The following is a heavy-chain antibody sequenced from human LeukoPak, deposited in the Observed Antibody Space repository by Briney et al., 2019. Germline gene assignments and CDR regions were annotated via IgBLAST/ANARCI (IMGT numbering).Heavy chain of an antibody. CDR3: ARGEMVYAVQTRFDP. D-gene: IGHD2-8*01. CDR1: GFTFSSYS. J-gene: IGHJ5*02. V-gene: IGHV3-21*01. CDR2: ISSSSYI. Sequence: PGGSLRLSCAASGFTFSSYSMNWVRQAPGKGLEWVSSISSSSYIYYADSVKGRFTISRDNAKNSLYLQMNSLRAEDTAVYYCARGEMVYAVQTRFDPWGQGTLVTVSS.